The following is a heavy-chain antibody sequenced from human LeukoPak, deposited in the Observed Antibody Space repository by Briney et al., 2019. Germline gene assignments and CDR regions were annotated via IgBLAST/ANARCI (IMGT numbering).Heavy chain of an antibody. CDR1: GYTFASHD. J-gene: IGHJ5*01. CDR2: MNPNRGNT. D-gene: IGHD1-1*01. Sequence: GASVKVSCRASGYTFASHDINWVRQTSGQGLEWMGWMNPNRGNTGYAQKFQGRVTMTRNTSISTAYMELSGLRFEDTAVYYCATEGNYNWFDSWGQGTLVTVSS. CDR3: ATEGNYNWFDS. V-gene: IGHV1-8*01.